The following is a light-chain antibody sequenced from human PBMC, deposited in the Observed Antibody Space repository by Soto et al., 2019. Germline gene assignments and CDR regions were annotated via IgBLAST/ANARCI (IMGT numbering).Light chain of an antibody. CDR1: SSDVGGYNY. CDR3: RSITSSSTREV. CDR2: DVS. Sequence: QSALTQPASVSGSTGQSITISCTGTSSDVGGYNYVSWYQQHPGKAPKLMIYDVSNRPSGVSNRFSGSKSGNTASLTISRLQAEDEADYYCRSITSSSTREVFGSGTKVTVL. V-gene: IGLV2-14*01. J-gene: IGLJ1*01.